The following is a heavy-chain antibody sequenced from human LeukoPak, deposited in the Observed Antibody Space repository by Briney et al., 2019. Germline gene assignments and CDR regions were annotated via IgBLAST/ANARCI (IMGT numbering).Heavy chain of an antibody. D-gene: IGHD2/OR15-2a*01. CDR2: IMPDGSET. Sequence: GGSLRLSCAASGFTFSSFSMNWVRQAPGQGLEWVASIMPDGSETYSVESLKGRFTISRDNAKNSLYVQMINLRAEDTAVYHCATGRILWKWGQGTLVTVSS. V-gene: IGHV3-7*01. J-gene: IGHJ4*02. CDR3: ATGRILWK. CDR1: GFTFSSFS.